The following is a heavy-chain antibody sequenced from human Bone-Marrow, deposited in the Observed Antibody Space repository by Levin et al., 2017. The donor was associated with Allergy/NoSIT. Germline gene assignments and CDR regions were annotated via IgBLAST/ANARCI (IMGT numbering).Heavy chain of an antibody. V-gene: IGHV3-48*01. CDR2: ISSSSSTI. D-gene: IGHD5-12*01. Sequence: GGSLRLSCAASGFTFSSYSMNWVRQAPGKGLEWVSYISSSSSTIYYADSVKGRFTISRDNAKNSLYLQMNSLRAEDTAVYYCARVYSGYDPLPLPFDYWGQGTLVTVSS. CDR1: GFTFSSYS. CDR3: ARVYSGYDPLPLPFDY. J-gene: IGHJ4*02.